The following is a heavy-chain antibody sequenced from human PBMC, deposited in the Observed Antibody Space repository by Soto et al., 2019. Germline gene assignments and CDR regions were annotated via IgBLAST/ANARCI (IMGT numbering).Heavy chain of an antibody. Sequence: SPTLSLTCAISGDSVSSNSAAWNWIRQSPSRGLEWLGRTYYRSKWYNDYAVSVKSRITINPDTSKNQLSLQLNSVTPEDTAVYHCARDRGPFIAFEPWGQGTLVTVSS. CDR2: TYYRSKWYN. D-gene: IGHD3-10*01. CDR1: GDSVSSNSAA. V-gene: IGHV6-1*01. CDR3: ARDRGPFIAFEP. J-gene: IGHJ5*02.